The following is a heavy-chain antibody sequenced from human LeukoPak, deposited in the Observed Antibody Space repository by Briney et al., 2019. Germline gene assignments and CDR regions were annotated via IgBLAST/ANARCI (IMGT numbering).Heavy chain of an antibody. CDR2: IYSGGST. Sequence: GGSLRLSCAASGFTVSSNYMSWVRQAPGKGLEWVSVIYSGGSTYYADSVKGRFTTSRDNSKTTLYLQMNSLRAEDTAVYYCARSKRPIRAFDIWGQGTMVTVSS. CDR3: ARSKRPIRAFDI. V-gene: IGHV3-53*01. CDR1: GFTVSSNY. D-gene: IGHD4-11*01. J-gene: IGHJ3*02.